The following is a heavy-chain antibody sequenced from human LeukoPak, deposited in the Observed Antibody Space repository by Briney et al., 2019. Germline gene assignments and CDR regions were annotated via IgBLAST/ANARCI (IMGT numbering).Heavy chain of an antibody. CDR3: AILSWGMDV. CDR2: ISSSGSTI. CDR1: GFTFSSYE. J-gene: IGHJ6*02. V-gene: IGHV3-48*03. D-gene: IGHD2-8*02. Sequence: GGSLRLSCAASGFTFSSYEMNWVRQAPGKGLEWVSYISSSGSTIYYAHSVKGRFTISRDNAKNSLYLQTNSLRAEDTFVYYCAILSWGMDVWGQGTTVTVPS.